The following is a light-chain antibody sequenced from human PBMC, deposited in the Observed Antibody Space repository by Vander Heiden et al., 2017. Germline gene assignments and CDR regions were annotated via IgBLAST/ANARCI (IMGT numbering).Light chain of an antibody. CDR2: SEK. CDR3: AAGDDSRRGPV. CDR1: RSPIGSNL. Sequence: QSVLTPPPSASGTPGQRVPISCSGSRSPIGSNLVDWYQQVPGTAPNLLIYSEKQRPSGVPDRFSVSKSGTSASLAISGLRAEEEADYYCAAGDDSRRGPVFGGGTKLTVL. V-gene: IGLV1-47*02. J-gene: IGLJ3*02.